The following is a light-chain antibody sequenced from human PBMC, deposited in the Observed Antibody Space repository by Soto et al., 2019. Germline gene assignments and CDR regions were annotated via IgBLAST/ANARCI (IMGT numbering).Light chain of an antibody. V-gene: IGKV3-20*01. CDR1: QSVSSSS. J-gene: IGKJ1*01. CDR3: QQYGGSTRT. Sequence: EIVLTQSPGTLSLSPGERATLSCRASQSVSSSSLAWYQQKRGQAPRLLIHDASSRATGIPDRLSGSGSGTDFTLTISRLEPEDFAVYYCQQYGGSTRTFGQLTNVDIX. CDR2: DAS.